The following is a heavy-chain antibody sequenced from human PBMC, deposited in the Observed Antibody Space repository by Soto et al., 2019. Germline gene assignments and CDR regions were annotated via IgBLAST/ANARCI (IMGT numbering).Heavy chain of an antibody. CDR1: GLSFRNYW. V-gene: IGHV3-74*01. D-gene: IGHD1-20*01. J-gene: IGHJ4*02. CDR3: AGFGYVWNGWD. CDR2: INTDGTYT. Sequence: EMQLVESGGGLVQPGGSLRLSCVASGLSFRNYWVHWVRQAPGKGLDWVSRINTDGTYTSNADPVKGRFTISRDNAKNPLYLQMNSPRVEERAVYFCAGFGYVWNGWDWGPGTLVTVSS.